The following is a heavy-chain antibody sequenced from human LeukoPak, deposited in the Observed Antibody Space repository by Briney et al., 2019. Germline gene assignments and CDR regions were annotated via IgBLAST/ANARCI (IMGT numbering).Heavy chain of an antibody. J-gene: IGHJ6*02. V-gene: IGHV3-11*04. CDR1: GFTFSDYY. D-gene: IGHD3-3*01. Sequence: GGSLRLSCAASGFTFSDYYMSWIRQAPGKGLEWVSYISSSGSTIYYADSVKGRFTISRDNAKNSLYLQMNSLRAEDTAVYYCARENYDFWSGYQRGYYGMDVWGQGTTVTVSS. CDR2: ISSSGSTI. CDR3: ARENYDFWSGYQRGYYGMDV.